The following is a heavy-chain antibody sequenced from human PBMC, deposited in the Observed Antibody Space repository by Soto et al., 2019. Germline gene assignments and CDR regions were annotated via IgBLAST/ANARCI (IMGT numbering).Heavy chain of an antibody. V-gene: IGHV4-30-2*01. CDR2: IYHSGST. CDR3: ARVSRLDAPWVTATQEDWFDP. CDR1: GGSISSGGYS. D-gene: IGHD2-21*02. J-gene: IGHJ5*02. Sequence: SETLSLTCAVSGGSISSGGYSWSWIRQPPGKGLEWIGYIYHSGSTYYNPSLKSRVTISVDRSKNQFSLKLSSVTAADTAVYYCARVSRLDAPWVTATQEDWFDPWGQGTLVTVSS.